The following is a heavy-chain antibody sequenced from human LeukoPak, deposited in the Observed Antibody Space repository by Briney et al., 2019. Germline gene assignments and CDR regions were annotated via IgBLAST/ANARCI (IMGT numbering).Heavy chain of an antibody. CDR1: GFTFDDYT. CDR3: AKGPRYCSGGTCLYYYYYMDV. J-gene: IGHJ6*03. D-gene: IGHD2-15*01. V-gene: IGHV3-43*01. Sequence: GGSLRLSCAASGFTFDDYTMHWVRQAPGKGLEWVSLISWDADGTYYADSVKGRFTISRDNSKKSLYLQMNSLRTEDTALYYCAKGPRYCSGGTCLYYYYYMDVWGKGTTVTVSS. CDR2: ISWDADGT.